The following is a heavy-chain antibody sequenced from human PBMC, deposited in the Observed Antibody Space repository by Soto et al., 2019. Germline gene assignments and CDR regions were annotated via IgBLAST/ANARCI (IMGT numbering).Heavy chain of an antibody. V-gene: IGHV6-1*01. CDR2: TYYRSKWYN. J-gene: IGHJ5*02. CDR3: ARGEQASPGHCSSTSCYVYWFDP. CDR1: GDSVSSNSAA. D-gene: IGHD2-2*01. Sequence: PSQTLSLTCAISGDSVSSNSAAWNWIRQSPSRGLEWLGRTYYRSKWYNDYAVSVKSRITINPDTSKNQFSLQLDSVTPEDTAVYYCARGEQASPGHCSSTSCYVYWFDPWGQGTLVTVSS.